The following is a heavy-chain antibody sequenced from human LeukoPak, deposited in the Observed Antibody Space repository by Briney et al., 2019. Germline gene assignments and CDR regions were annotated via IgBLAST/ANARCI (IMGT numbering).Heavy chain of an antibody. V-gene: IGHV4-59*08. CDR1: GGSISSYC. Sequence: SETLSLTCTVSGGSISSYCWSWIRQPPGKGLEWIGYIYYSGSTNYNPSLKSRITISVDTSKNQFSLKLSSVTAADTAVYYCARSIVGATTFNYWGQGTLVTVSS. CDR2: IYYSGST. CDR3: ARSIVGATTFNY. J-gene: IGHJ4*02. D-gene: IGHD1-26*01.